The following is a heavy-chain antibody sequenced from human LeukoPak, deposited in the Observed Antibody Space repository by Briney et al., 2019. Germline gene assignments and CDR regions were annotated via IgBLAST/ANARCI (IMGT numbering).Heavy chain of an antibody. CDR1: GFTFSSYA. D-gene: IGHD3-3*01. Sequence: GGSLRLSCAASGFTFSSYAMSWVRQAPGKGLEWVSAISGRGTSTFYADSVKGRFTISRDNSKNTLYLQMNSLRAEDTALYYCANPPPERCFDFWSGYYFDQWGQGTLVIVSS. V-gene: IGHV3-23*01. CDR2: ISGRGTST. CDR3: ANPPPERCFDFWSGYYFDQ. J-gene: IGHJ4*02.